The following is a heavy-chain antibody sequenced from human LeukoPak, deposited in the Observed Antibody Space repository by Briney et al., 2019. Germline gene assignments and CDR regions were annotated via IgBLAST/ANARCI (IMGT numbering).Heavy chain of an antibody. D-gene: IGHD1-1*01. CDR1: GDTVSANSEA. Sequence: SQTLSLTCAISGDTVSANSEAWNWIRLSPSGGLEWLGRTYYRSEWSTDYAVSVKSRISINPDTSKNQFSLHLNSVTPEDTAVYYCARSFDSAYNSPFDYRGQGTLVTVSS. CDR2: TYYRSEWST. J-gene: IGHJ4*02. CDR3: ARSFDSAYNSPFDY. V-gene: IGHV6-1*01.